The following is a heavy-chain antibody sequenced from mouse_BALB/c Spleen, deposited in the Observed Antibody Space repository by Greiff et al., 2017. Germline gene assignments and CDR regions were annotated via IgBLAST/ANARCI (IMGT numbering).Heavy chain of an antibody. D-gene: IGHD2-12*01. CDR3: AKWTTLYYYAMDY. CDR2: IWRGGST. CDR1: GFSLTSYG. Sequence: VKLMESGPSLVQPSQSLSITCTVSGFSLTSYGVHWVRQSPGKGLEWLGVIWRGGSTDYNAAFMSRLSITKDNSKSQVFFKMNSLQADDTAIYYCAKWTTLYYYAMDYWGQGTSVTVSS. J-gene: IGHJ4*01. V-gene: IGHV2-5-1*01.